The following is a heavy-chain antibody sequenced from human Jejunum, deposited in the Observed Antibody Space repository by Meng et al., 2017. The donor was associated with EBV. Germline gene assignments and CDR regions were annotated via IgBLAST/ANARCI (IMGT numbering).Heavy chain of an antibody. CDR1: GYTFTNYG. CDR2: ISAYNGNT. J-gene: IGHJ4*02. CDR3: TILSHCDGGICYSYDY. Sequence: QVPLVQSGAEVKEPGASVKVSCKASGYTFTNYGVSWVRQAPGQGLEWMGWISAYNGNTDYAQKFQGRVTMTTDTPTSTAYMELRSLRSDDTAVYYCTILSHCDGGICYSYDYWGQGTLVTVSS. V-gene: IGHV1-18*01. D-gene: IGHD2-15*01.